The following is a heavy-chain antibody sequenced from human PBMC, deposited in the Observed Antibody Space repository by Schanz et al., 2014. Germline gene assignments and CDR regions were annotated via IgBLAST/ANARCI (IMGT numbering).Heavy chain of an antibody. V-gene: IGHV1-18*01. Sequence: QVQLVQSGAEAKKPGASVKVSCKTSGYTFSSYGITWVRQAPGQGLEWMGWISPYNGNTNYAPKVQGRVTVTTDTSTSTVYMELSSLRYEDTALYYCARGTMPGTFDIWGQGTMXTVSS. D-gene: IGHD2-2*01. CDR1: GYTFSSYG. J-gene: IGHJ3*02. CDR2: ISPYNGNT. CDR3: ARGTMPGTFDI.